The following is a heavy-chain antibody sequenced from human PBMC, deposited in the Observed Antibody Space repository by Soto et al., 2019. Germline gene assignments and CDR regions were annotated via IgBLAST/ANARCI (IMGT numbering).Heavy chain of an antibody. J-gene: IGHJ6*03. Sequence: GGSLRLSCAASGFTFSSYAMHWVRQAPGKGLEWVAVISYDGSNKYYADSVKGRFTISRDNSKNTPYLQMNSLRAEDTAVYYCARGVTIFGVVVGYYYYMDVWGKGTTVTVSS. CDR3: ARGVTIFGVVVGYYYYMDV. CDR1: GFTFSSYA. CDR2: ISYDGSNK. D-gene: IGHD3-3*01. V-gene: IGHV3-30-3*01.